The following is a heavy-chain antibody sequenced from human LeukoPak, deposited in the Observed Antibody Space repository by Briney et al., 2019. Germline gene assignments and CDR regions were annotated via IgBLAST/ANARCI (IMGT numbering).Heavy chain of an antibody. CDR2: IWYDGSNK. J-gene: IGHJ4*02. Sequence: GRSLRLSCAASGYTFSSYGMHRVRQAPGKGLEWVAVIWYDGSNKYYADSVKGRFTISRDNSKNTLYLQMNSLRAEDTAVYYCAKGYYYDSSGLYYFDYWGQGTLVTVSS. CDR3: AKGYYYDSSGLYYFDY. CDR1: GYTFSSYG. D-gene: IGHD3-22*01. V-gene: IGHV3-33*06.